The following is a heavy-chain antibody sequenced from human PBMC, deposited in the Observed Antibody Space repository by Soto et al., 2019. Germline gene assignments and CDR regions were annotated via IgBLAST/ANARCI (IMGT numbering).Heavy chain of an antibody. J-gene: IGHJ5*02. CDR2: ISAYNGNT. CDR1: GYTFTSYG. Sequence: QVQLVQSGAEVKKPGASVKVSCKASGYTFTSYGISWVRQAPGQGLELMGWISAYNGNTNYAQKLQGRVTMTTDTSTSTAYMELRSLRSDDTAVYYCARVPRWQDDFLDNWFDPWGQGTLVTVSS. CDR3: ARVPRWQDDFLDNWFDP. D-gene: IGHD3-3*01. V-gene: IGHV1-18*01.